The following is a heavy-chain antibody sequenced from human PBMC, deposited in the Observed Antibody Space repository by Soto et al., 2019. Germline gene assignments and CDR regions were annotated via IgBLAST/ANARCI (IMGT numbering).Heavy chain of an antibody. CDR2: IIPIFGTA. D-gene: IGHD2-15*01. CDR1: GGTFSSYA. V-gene: IGHV1-69*12. CDR3: ARESRYYCGGSCYFPPGIDY. J-gene: IGHJ4*02. Sequence: QVQLVQSGAEVKKPGSSVKVSCKASGGTFSSYAISWVRQAPGQGLDWMGGIIPIFGTANYAQKFQGRVTITADESTSTAYMELSSLRSEDTAVYYCARESRYYCGGSCYFPPGIDYWGQGTLVTVSS.